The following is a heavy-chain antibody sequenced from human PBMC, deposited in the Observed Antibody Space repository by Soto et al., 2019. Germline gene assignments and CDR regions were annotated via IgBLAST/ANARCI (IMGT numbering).Heavy chain of an antibody. J-gene: IGHJ4*02. Sequence: WGSLRLSCAASGFSFITYAIVCFRHSAGKGLEWVALISGSGGSTYYADSVKGRFTISRDNSKDTVYLQMNILRAEDTAVYYCAKDLRRVPAAGIDYWGQGTLVTVSS. D-gene: IGHD6-13*01. CDR3: AKDLRRVPAAGIDY. V-gene: IGHV3-23*01. CDR2: ISGSGGST. CDR1: GFSFITYA.